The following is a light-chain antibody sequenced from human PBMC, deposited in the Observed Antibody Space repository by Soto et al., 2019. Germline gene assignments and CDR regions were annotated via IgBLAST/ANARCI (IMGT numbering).Light chain of an antibody. J-gene: IGLJ3*02. V-gene: IGLV4-69*01. CDR2: LNSDGSH. CDR3: QTWGTGIQV. CDR1: SGHSSYA. Sequence: QAVVTQSPSVSASLGASVKLTCTLSSGHSSYAIAWHQQQPEKGPRYLMNLNSDGSHSKGDGIPDRFSGSSSGAQRYLTISSLQSEDEADYYCQTWGTGIQVFGGGTKLTVL.